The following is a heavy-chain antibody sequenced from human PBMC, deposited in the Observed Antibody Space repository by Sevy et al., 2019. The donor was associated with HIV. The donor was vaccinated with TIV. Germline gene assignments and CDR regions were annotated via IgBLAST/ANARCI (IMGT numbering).Heavy chain of an antibody. Sequence: GGSLRLSCAASGFTFSTYGMHWVRQAPGKGLEWVAVMWFDGSNTYYADSVKGRFTISRDIAKNTLHLQMNSLRAEDTDDYYGACDLEFYDYGDYGPAFMPDYWGQGTLVTVSS. CDR1: GFTFSTYG. CDR2: MWFDGSNT. D-gene: IGHD4-17*01. V-gene: IGHV3-33*01. CDR3: ACDLEFYDYGDYGPAFMPDY. J-gene: IGHJ4*02.